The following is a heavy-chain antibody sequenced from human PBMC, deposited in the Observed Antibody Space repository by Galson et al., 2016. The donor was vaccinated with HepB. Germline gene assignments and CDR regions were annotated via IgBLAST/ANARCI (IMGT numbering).Heavy chain of an antibody. J-gene: IGHJ1*01. V-gene: IGHV3-30*18. D-gene: IGHD3-10*01. CDR3: AKSPLMFFGELLGYFQH. Sequence: SLRLSCAASGFTFGSYGMHWVRQAPGKGLEWVAVISYDASKKHYADSVKGRFTISRDKSKNTLYLLMNSLRAEDTAVYYCAKSPLMFFGELLGYFQHWGQGTLVTVSS. CDR1: GFTFGSYG. CDR2: ISYDASKK.